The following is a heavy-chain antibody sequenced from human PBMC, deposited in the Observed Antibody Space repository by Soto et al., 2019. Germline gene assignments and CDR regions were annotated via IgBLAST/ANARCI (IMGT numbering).Heavy chain of an antibody. CDR3: ARDRGGYCSSTSCHNWFDP. V-gene: IGHV3-11*06. D-gene: IGHD2-2*01. Sequence: PGGSLRLSCAASGFTFSDYYMSWIRQAPGKGLEWVSYISSSSSYTNYADSVKGRFTISRDNAKNSLYLQMNSLRAEDTAVYYCARDRGGYCSSTSCHNWFDPWGQGTLVTVSS. CDR1: GFTFSDYY. J-gene: IGHJ5*02. CDR2: ISSSSSYT.